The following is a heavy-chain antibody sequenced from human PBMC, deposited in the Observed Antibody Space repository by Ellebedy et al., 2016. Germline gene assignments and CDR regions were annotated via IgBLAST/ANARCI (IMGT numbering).Heavy chain of an antibody. CDR3: ARGGPSIAARGAYY. CDR1: GGSISSGGYS. D-gene: IGHD6-6*01. V-gene: IGHV4-30-2*01. CDR2: IYHSGST. J-gene: IGHJ4*02. Sequence: SETLSLTCAVSGGSISSGGYSWSWIRQPPGKGLEWIGYIYHSGSTYYNPSLKSPVTISVDRSKNQFSLKLSSVTAADTAVYYCARGGPSIAARGAYYWGQGTLVTVSS.